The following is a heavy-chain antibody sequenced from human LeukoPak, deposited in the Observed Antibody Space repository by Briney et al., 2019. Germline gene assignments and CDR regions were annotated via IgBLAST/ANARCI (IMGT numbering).Heavy chain of an antibody. Sequence: PGGSLRLSCAASGFTLSSYEMNWVRQAPGKGLEWVSYISSSGSTIYYADSVKGRFTISRDNAKNSLYLQMNSLRAEDTAVYYCARGAHVLRYFDGGGYWGQGTLVTVSS. J-gene: IGHJ4*02. V-gene: IGHV3-48*03. CDR3: ARGAHVLRYFDGGGY. CDR1: GFTLSSYE. CDR2: ISSSGSTI. D-gene: IGHD3-9*01.